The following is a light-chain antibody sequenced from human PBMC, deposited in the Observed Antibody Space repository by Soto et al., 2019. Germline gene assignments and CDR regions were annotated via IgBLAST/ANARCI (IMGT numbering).Light chain of an antibody. V-gene: IGKV2-28*01. Sequence: IGMTQSPLSLPVTPGEPASISFISSHSLLHSNGYNYLDWYLQKPGQSPQLLIYLGSSRASGVPDRFSGGGSGTDFTLKISRVEAEDVGIYYCMQALQTPPTFGQGTKVDIK. J-gene: IGKJ1*01. CDR2: LGS. CDR1: HSLLHSNGYNY. CDR3: MQALQTPPT.